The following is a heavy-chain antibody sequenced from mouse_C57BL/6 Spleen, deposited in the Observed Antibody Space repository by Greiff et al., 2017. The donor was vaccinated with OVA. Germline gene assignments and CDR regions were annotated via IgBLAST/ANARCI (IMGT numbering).Heavy chain of an antibody. CDR2: ISSGGSYT. CDR1: GFTFSSYG. D-gene: IGHD2-4*01. V-gene: IGHV5-6*01. Sequence: VQLKESGGDLVKPGGSLKLSCAASGFTFSSYGMSWVRQTPDKRLEWVATISSGGSYTYYPDSVKGRFTISRDNAKNTLYLQMSSLKSEDTAMYYCARQNYDDSYFDYWGQGTTLTVSS. CDR3: ARQNYDDSYFDY. J-gene: IGHJ2*01.